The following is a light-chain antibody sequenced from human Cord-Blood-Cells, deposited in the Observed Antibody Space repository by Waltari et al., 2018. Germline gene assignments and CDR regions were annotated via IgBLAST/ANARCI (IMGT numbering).Light chain of an antibody. CDR3: SSYTSSSTLYV. CDR2: DVR. J-gene: IGLJ1*01. Sequence: QSALTQAASVSGSPGQSLTLSGTGTGSDVGGYNYISCYHQHPGKAPKLMIYDVRNRPSGVSNRFSGSKSGNTASLTISGLQAEDEADYYCSSYTSSSTLYVFGTGTKVTVL. V-gene: IGLV2-14*01. CDR1: GSDVGGYNY.